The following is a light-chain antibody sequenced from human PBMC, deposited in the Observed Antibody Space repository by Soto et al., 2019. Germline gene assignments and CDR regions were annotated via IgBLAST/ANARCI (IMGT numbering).Light chain of an antibody. CDR2: KAS. CDR3: LQYETYWT. Sequence: IQMTQSPSTLSASIGDRVTITCRASQTISDWLAWHQQKPGKAPKLLIYKASSLESGVPSRFSGSGSGTEFTLTISSLQPDDFATYYCLQYETYWTFSQGTKVDIK. J-gene: IGKJ1*01. CDR1: QTISDW. V-gene: IGKV1-5*03.